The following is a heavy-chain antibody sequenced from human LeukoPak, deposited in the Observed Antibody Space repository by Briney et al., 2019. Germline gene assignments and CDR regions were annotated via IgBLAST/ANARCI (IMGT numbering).Heavy chain of an antibody. CDR1: GGSFSGYY. CDR3: ARGVVATISPFDY. J-gene: IGHJ4*02. D-gene: IGHD5-12*01. Sequence: SETLSLTCAVYGGSFSGYYWSWIRQPPGKGLEWIGEINHSGSTNYNPSLKSRVTISVDTSKNQFSLKLSSVTAADTAVYYCARGVVATISPFDYWGQGTLVTVSS. V-gene: IGHV4-34*01. CDR2: INHSGST.